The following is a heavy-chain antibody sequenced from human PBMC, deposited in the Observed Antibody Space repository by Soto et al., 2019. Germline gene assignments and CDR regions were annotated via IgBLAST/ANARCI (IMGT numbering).Heavy chain of an antibody. Sequence: GGSLRLSCAASGFTFSSYDMHWVRQATGKGLEWVSAIGTAGDTYYPGSVKGRFTISRENAKNSLYLQMNSLRAGDTAVYYCARAGRYEAHYYFDYWGQGTLVTVSS. CDR2: IGTAGDT. V-gene: IGHV3-13*01. J-gene: IGHJ4*02. CDR3: ARAGRYEAHYYFDY. D-gene: IGHD5-12*01. CDR1: GFTFSSYD.